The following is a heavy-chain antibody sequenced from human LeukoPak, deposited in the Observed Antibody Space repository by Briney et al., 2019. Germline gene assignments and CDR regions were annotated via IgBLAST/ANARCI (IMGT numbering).Heavy chain of an antibody. CDR3: ARDPYSGYYGDHYYYYMDV. Sequence: GGSLRLSCAASGFTFSSYWMHWVRQAPGKGLVWVSRINSDGSSTSYADSVKGRFTISRDNAKNSLYLQMNSLRAEDTAVYYCARDPYSGYYGDHYYYYMDVWGKGTTVTIS. CDR1: GFTFSSYW. J-gene: IGHJ6*03. D-gene: IGHD5-12*01. CDR2: INSDGSST. V-gene: IGHV3-74*01.